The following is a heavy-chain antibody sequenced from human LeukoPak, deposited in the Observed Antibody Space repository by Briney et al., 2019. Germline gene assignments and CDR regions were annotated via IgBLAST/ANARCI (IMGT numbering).Heavy chain of an antibody. CDR3: ARHSDGSGSYYNANGMDV. J-gene: IGHJ6*04. CDR1: GYSFTSYW. CDR2: IDPSDSYT. V-gene: IGHV5-10-1*01. Sequence: GESLKISCKGSGYSFTSYWISWVRQMPGKGLEWMGRIDPSDSYTNYSPSFQGHVTISADKSISTAYLQRSSLKASDTAMYYCARHSDGSGSYYNANGMDVWGKGTTVTVSS. D-gene: IGHD3-10*01.